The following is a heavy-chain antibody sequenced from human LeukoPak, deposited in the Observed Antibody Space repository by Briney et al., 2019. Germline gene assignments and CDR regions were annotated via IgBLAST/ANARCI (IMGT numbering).Heavy chain of an antibody. CDR2: ISSSSYI. CDR3: ARDYDYDILTGYLPVAFDI. J-gene: IGHJ3*02. V-gene: IGHV3-21*01. CDR1: GFTFSSYS. Sequence: GGSQRLSCAASGFTFSSYSLDWVRQAPGKGLEWVSSISSSSYIYYADSVKGRFTISRDNAKNSLYLQMNSLRAEDTAVYYCARDYDYDILTGYLPVAFDIWGQGTMVTVSS. D-gene: IGHD3-9*01.